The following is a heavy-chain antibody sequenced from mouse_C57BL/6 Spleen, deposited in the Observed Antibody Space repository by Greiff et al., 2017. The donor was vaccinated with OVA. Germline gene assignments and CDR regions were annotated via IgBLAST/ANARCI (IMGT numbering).Heavy chain of an antibody. CDR3: ARGGRTAQASDY. CDR1: GFTFSSYG. D-gene: IGHD3-2*02. V-gene: IGHV5-6*01. CDR2: ISSGGSYT. Sequence: EVQRVESGGDLVKPGGSLKLSCAASGFTFSSYGMSWVRQTPDKRLEWVATISSGGSYTYYPDSVKGRFTISRDNAKNTLYLQMSSLKSEDTAMYYCARGGRTAQASDYWGQGTTLTVSS. J-gene: IGHJ2*01.